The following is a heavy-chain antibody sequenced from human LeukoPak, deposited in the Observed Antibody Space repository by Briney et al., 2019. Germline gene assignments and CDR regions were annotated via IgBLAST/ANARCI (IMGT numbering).Heavy chain of an antibody. CDR2: IYTTGST. V-gene: IGHV4-4*09. Sequence: SETLSLTCTVSGGSIYSYYWSWFRQPPGKGLEWIGYIYTTGSTNYDPSLMSRVTISIDTSKSQFSLKLSSVTAADTAVYYCARQAYDTGYDAFDIWGQGTMVTVSS. CDR1: GGSIYSYY. J-gene: IGHJ3*02. CDR3: ARQAYDTGYDAFDI. D-gene: IGHD3-22*01.